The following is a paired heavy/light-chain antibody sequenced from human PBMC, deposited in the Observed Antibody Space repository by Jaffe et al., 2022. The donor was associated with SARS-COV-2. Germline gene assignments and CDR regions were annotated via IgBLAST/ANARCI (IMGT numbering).Heavy chain of an antibody. CDR3: VPDGNL. V-gene: IGHV3-23*01. J-gene: IGHJ4*02. CDR2: ISGGGGLT. Sequence: EVQVLESGGGLVQPGGSLRLSCAASGFMFSKYAMNWVRQAPRKGLEWVATISGGGGLTYYADSVKGRFTISRDNSRDTLYLQMNGLRVEDTATYYCVPDGNLWGQGTLVIVSS. CDR1: GFMFSKYA.
Light chain of an antibody. CDR1: QSLVYSDGNTY. CDR3: MQGTHWPQT. Sequence: DVVMTQSPLSLPVTLGQPASISCRSSQSLVYSDGNTYLNWFHQRPGQSPRRLIYMVSNRDSGVPDRFIGSGSGTDFTLQISRVEADDVGVYYCMQGTHWPQTFGQGTKVEIK. J-gene: IGKJ1*01. CDR2: MVS. V-gene: IGKV2-30*01.